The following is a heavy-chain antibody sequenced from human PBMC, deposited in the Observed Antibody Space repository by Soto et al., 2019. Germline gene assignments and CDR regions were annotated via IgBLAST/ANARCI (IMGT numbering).Heavy chain of an antibody. CDR2: ISNDGSTT. J-gene: IGHJ4*02. V-gene: IGHV3-74*01. D-gene: IGHD6-13*01. CDR1: GFTFSNYW. Sequence: EVQLVESGGGLVQPGGSLRLSCAASGFTFSNYWMHWVRQAPGKGLVWVSRISNDGSTTNYADSVRGRFTISRANAKNTLYLQMTGLRAEDTAVYYCAREEGISSWSPFAYWGQGTLVTVSS. CDR3: AREEGISSWSPFAY.